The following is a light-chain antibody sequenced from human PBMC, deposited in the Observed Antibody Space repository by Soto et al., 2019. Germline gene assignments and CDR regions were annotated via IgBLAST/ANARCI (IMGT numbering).Light chain of an antibody. Sequence: QSVLTQPPSASGTPGQRVTISCSGRFSNIGSNYVYWYQQLPGTAPKLLIFTNDQRTSGVPGRFSGSKSGTSASLAISGLRSEDEADYYCGSWDNSLSSSWVFGGGTQLTVL. J-gene: IGLJ3*02. CDR3: GSWDNSLSSSWV. CDR1: FSNIGSNY. CDR2: TND. V-gene: IGLV1-47*02.